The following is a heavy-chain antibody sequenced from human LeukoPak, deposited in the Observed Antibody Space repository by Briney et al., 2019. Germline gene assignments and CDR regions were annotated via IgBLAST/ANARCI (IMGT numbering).Heavy chain of an antibody. Sequence: GASVKVSCKASGYTFTDYYMHWVRQAPGQGLEWMGWINPSSGDTNYAQKFQGRVTMPRDTSITTAYIELSRLRFDDTAVYYCARGRSWVLWELPGSWGQGTLVTVSS. D-gene: IGHD1-26*01. J-gene: IGHJ5*02. CDR1: GYTFTDYY. CDR3: ARGRSWVLWELPGS. V-gene: IGHV1-2*02. CDR2: INPSSGDT.